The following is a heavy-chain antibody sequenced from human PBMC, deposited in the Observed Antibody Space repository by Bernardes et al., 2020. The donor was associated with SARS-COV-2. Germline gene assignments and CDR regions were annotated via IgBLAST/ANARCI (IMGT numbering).Heavy chain of an antibody. CDR1: GESVTSDTFS. D-gene: IGHD4-17*01. CDR2: LHYTGND. CDR3: TRRFGATVTTLDV. J-gene: IGHJ6*02. V-gene: IGHV4-39*01. Sequence: SETLSLTCSVSGESVTSDTFSWGWIRQPPGKGLQWVACLHYTGNDYYNPSLNGRATVSVDTSKNQVFLTLTGVTPADAGVYYCTRRFGATVTTLDVWGPGTTVVVSS.